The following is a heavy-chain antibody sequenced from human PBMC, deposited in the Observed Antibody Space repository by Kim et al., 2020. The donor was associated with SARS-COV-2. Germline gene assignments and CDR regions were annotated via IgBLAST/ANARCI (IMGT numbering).Heavy chain of an antibody. CDR1: GFTFSSYG. CDR2: ISYDGSNK. CDR3: AKGSGYPQEGYFQH. J-gene: IGHJ1*01. D-gene: IGHD3-22*01. Sequence: GGSLRLSCAASGFTFSSYGMHWVRQAPGKGLEWVAVISYDGSNKYYADSVKGRFTISRDNSKNTLYLQMNSLRAEDTAVYYCAKGSGYPQEGYFQHWGQGTLVTVSS. V-gene: IGHV3-30*18.